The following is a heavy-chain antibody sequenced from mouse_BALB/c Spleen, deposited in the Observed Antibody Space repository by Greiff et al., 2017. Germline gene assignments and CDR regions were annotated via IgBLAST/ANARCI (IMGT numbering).Heavy chain of an antibody. V-gene: IGHV1-14*01. CDR1: GYTFTSYV. D-gene: IGHD2-12*01. CDR2: INPYNDGT. J-gene: IGHJ1*01. CDR3: ARGRRTGYWYFDV. Sequence: EVHLVESGPELVKPGASVKMSCKASGYTFTSYVMHWVKQKPGQGLEWIGYINPYNDGTKYNEKFKGKATLTSDKSSSTAYMELSSLTSEDSAVYYCARGRRTGYWYFDVWGAGTTVTVSS.